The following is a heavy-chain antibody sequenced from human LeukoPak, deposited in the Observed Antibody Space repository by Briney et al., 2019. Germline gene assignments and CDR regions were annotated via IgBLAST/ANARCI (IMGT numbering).Heavy chain of an antibody. CDR1: GDSIGRYF. CDR3: ARGSEASRIRYYMDV. J-gene: IGHJ6*03. D-gene: IGHD2-2*01. Sequence: PSETLSLTCTVSGDSIGRYFWSWVRQTAGKRLDWIGRTYDNGRSKYNPSLESRVIISLDKSNNQFSLMLRSVTAADTAVYYCARGSEASRIRYYMDVWGKGIPVTVSS. V-gene: IGHV4-4*07. CDR2: TYDNGRS.